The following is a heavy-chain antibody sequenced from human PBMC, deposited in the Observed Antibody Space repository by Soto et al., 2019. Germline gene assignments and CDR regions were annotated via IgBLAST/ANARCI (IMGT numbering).Heavy chain of an antibody. D-gene: IGHD3-3*01. CDR2: IYYSGST. V-gene: IGHV4-59*01. CDR1: GGSISSYY. CDR3: AREGERITIFGVVPNGMDV. Sequence: SETLSLTCTVSGGSISSYYWSWIRQPPGKGLEWIGYIYYSGSTNYNPSLKSRVTISVDTSTNQFSLKLSSVTAADTAVYYCAREGERITIFGVVPNGMDVWGQGTTVTVSS. J-gene: IGHJ6*02.